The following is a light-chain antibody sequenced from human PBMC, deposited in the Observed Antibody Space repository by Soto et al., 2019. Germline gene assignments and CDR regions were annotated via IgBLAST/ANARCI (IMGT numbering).Light chain of an antibody. V-gene: IGLV2-14*01. CDR1: SSDVGDYNY. CDR3: SSYTTSSPYV. J-gene: IGLJ1*01. Sequence: QSVLTQPASVSGSPGQSITISCTGTSSDVGDYNYVSWYQQHPGKAPKLMIYEVSNRPSGVSNRFSGSKSGNTASLTISGLPAEDEADYYCSSYTTSSPYVFGTGTQLTVL. CDR2: EVS.